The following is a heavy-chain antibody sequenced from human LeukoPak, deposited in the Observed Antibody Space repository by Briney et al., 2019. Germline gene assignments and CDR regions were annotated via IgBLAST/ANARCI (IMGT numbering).Heavy chain of an antibody. CDR3: ARDRATLRGNNYDLLTGYYTGWDY. CDR1: GYTFSSYG. CDR2: VSTYNGNT. Sequence: ASVKVSCKTSGYTFSSYGISWVRQAPGQGLEWIGWVSTYNGNTNYAQKLQGRVTMTTDKSTSTAYMELRSLRSDDTAVYYCARDRATLRGNNYDLLTGYYTGWDYWAQGTLVSVSS. D-gene: IGHD3-9*01. J-gene: IGHJ4*02. V-gene: IGHV1-18*01.